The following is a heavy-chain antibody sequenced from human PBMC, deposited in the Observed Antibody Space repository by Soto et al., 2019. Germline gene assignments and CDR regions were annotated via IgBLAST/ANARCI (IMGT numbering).Heavy chain of an antibody. V-gene: IGHV1-8*01. Sequence: QVQLVQSGAEVKKPGASVKVSCKTSGYTFTNYDINWVRQAPGQGLEWMGWMSPNSGNTGSAQKFQGRVTMTKDTSISTAYKELSSLRSEDTAVYYCARYSPTGNLYWFDPWGQGTLVIVSS. D-gene: IGHD1-1*01. CDR2: MSPNSGNT. CDR1: GYTFTNYD. J-gene: IGHJ5*02. CDR3: ARYSPTGNLYWFDP.